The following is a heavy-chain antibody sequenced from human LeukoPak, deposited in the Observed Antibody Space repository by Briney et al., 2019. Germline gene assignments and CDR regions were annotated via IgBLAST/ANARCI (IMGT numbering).Heavy chain of an antibody. CDR1: GFTFSSYG. J-gene: IGHJ6*02. CDR3: AKVRSYCSTTTCRSRKDGLDV. CDR2: ISGSGGNT. V-gene: IGHV3-23*01. D-gene: IGHD2-2*01. Sequence: PGGSLRLSCAASGFTFSSYGMHWVRQAPGKGLEWVSAISGSGGNTYYADSVKGRFTISRDSSKNTLYLQMNNLRAEDTAIYYCAKVRSYCSTTTCRSRKDGLDVWGQGTLVTVS.